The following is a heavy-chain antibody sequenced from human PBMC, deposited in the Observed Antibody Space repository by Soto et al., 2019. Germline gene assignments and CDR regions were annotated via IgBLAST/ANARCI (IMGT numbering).Heavy chain of an antibody. Sequence: PGGTLRLSCSASGFTFNKYAMHWVGQAPGTGLEYGSGISDTGGSTFRADSVKGRFTISRDDSKDTLFLEMSSLRAEDRAVYYCLKASRAEYCYYYHGLDVSGQGPTVTVSS. V-gene: IGHV3-64D*06. CDR1: GFTFNKYA. CDR3: LKASRAEYCYYYHGLDV. CDR2: ISDTGGST. J-gene: IGHJ6*02.